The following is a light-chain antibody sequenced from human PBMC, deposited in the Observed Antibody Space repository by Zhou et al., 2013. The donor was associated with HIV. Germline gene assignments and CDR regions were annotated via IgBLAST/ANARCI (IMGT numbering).Light chain of an antibody. V-gene: IGKV1-16*01. J-gene: IGKJ1*01. CDR2: GVS. CDR1: QGISDF. CDR3: QQYHSYPPGT. Sequence: DIQMTQSPSSLSASVGDRVTIACRTSQGISDFLAWYQQKPGKAPKRLISGVSRLQSGVPSRFSGSESGTDFTLTISCLQSEDVATYYCQQYHSYPPGTFGQGTKVEI.